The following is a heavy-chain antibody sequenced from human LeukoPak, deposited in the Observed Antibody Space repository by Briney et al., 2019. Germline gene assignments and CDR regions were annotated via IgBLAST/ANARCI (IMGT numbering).Heavy chain of an antibody. CDR3: VKDYLAGAFDI. J-gene: IGHJ3*02. Sequence: GGSLRLSCSASGFTFSSYAMHWVRQAPGKGLEYVSFISNNGDTTYHAGSVKGRFTISRDNSKNKIYLQMSSLRAEDTAMYFCVKDYLAGAFDIWGQGTMVTISS. D-gene: IGHD1-26*01. CDR2: ISNNGDTT. CDR1: GFTFSSYA. V-gene: IGHV3-64*03.